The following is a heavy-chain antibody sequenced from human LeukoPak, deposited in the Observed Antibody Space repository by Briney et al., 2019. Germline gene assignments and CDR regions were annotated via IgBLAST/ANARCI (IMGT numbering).Heavy chain of an antibody. V-gene: IGHV1-2*02. CDR1: GYTFTGYY. D-gene: IGHD3-16*01. CDR2: INPNSGGT. J-gene: IGHJ3*02. CDR3: ATESTFNAFDI. Sequence: ASVKVSCKASGYTFTGYYMHWVRQAPGQGLEWMGWINPNSGGTNYAQKFQGRVTMTRDTSISTAYMELSSLRSEDTAVYYCATESTFNAFDIWGQGTMVTVSS.